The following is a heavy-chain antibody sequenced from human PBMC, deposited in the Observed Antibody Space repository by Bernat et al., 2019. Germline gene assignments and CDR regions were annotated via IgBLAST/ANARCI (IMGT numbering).Heavy chain of an antibody. Sequence: EVQLVESGGGLVQPGGSLRLSCAASGFRFSDNWMHWVRQAPGEGLVWVSRINNDGSATYYADSVAGRFTISRDHAKNTLYLQMNSLRAEDTAIYYCATINFPGYWGQGALVTVSS. D-gene: IGHD2-21*01. CDR3: ATINFPGY. CDR1: GFRFSDNW. J-gene: IGHJ4*02. CDR2: INNDGSAT. V-gene: IGHV3-74*01.